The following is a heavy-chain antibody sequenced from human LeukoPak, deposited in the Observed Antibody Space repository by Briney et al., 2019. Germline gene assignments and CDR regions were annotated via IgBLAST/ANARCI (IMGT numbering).Heavy chain of an antibody. CDR2: INPNSGGT. V-gene: IGHV1-2*02. CDR3: ARDYELSSDY. CDR1: GYTFTAYY. J-gene: IGHJ4*02. Sequence: ASVKVSCKASGYTFTAYYMHWVRQAPGQGLEGMGWINPNSGGTNYAQTFQGRVTMTRDTSISTAYMELSRLRSDDTAVYYCARDYELSSDYWGQGTLVTVSS. D-gene: IGHD2/OR15-2a*01.